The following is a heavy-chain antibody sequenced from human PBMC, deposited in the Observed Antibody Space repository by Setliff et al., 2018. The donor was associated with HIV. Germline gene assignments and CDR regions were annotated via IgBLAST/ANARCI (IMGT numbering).Heavy chain of an antibody. V-gene: IGHV4-39*01. J-gene: IGHJ4*02. D-gene: IGHD3-22*01. CDR3: AKARRYDSPTTGD. Sequence: PSETLSLTCTVSGGSISSSSYYWGWIRQPPGKGPEWIGSIYYSGSTYYNPSLKSRVTISVATSKNQFSLKLSSVTAADTAVYYCAKARRYDSPTTGDWGQGTLVTVSS. CDR2: IYYSGST. CDR1: GGSISSSSYY.